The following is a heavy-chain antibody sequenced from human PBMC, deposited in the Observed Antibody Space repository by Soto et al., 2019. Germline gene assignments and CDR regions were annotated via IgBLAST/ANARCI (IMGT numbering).Heavy chain of an antibody. CDR1: GYGFTTYG. D-gene: IGHD1-1*01. CDR3: ARGRYGDY. CDR2: ISAHNGNT. J-gene: IGHJ4*02. V-gene: IGHV1-18*01. Sequence: QVHLVQSGAEVKKPGASVKVSCKGSGYGFTTYGITWVRQAPGQGLEGMAWISAHNGNTNYAQRLQGRVRVTRDTSTSTGYMELRSLRSDDTAVYYCARGRYGDYWGQGALVTVSS.